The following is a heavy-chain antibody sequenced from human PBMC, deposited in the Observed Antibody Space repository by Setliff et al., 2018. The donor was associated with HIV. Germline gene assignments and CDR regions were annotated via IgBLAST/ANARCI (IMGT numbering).Heavy chain of an antibody. CDR2: ISASNGDT. V-gene: IGHV1-18*01. J-gene: IGHJ5*02. D-gene: IGHD6-19*01. CDR1: GYIFTSYL. CDR3: ARMGSGWFIGLDP. Sequence: GASVKVSCKASGYIFTSYLISWVRQAPGHGLEWMGWISASNGDTNYAQKFQGRVTMTTDTFTTTAYMELKSLRSDDTAVYYCARMGSGWFIGLDPWGQGSLVTVSS.